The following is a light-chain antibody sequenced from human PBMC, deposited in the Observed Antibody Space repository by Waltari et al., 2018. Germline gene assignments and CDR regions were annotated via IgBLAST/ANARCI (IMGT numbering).Light chain of an antibody. CDR2: AAS. CDR3: QQYDNTPPLT. CDR1: QGIKKS. V-gene: IGKV1-NL1*01. J-gene: IGKJ4*01. Sequence: DIQMTQSPYSLSASVGDRVTITCRASQGIKKSLAWYQQKPGKAPKPLLHAASTMENGVPSRCSGSGSGAEYTLTISSLQPEDFATYYCQQYDNTPPLTFGQGTKVELK.